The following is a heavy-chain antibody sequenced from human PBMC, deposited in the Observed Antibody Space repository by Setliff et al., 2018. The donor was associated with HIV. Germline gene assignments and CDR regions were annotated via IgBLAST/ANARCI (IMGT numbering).Heavy chain of an antibody. CDR3: ARYKWNNWIFGWFDP. CDR2: SRNKAKSYTT. CDR1: EFIFSSYR. D-gene: IGHD1-20*01. Sequence: GGSLRLSCAASEFIFSSYRMSWVRQAPGKGLEWVGRSRNKAKSYTTEFADSVKGRFTISRDNAKNSLYLQMNSLRAEDTAVYYCARYKWNNWIFGWFDPWGQGTQVTVSS. J-gene: IGHJ5*02. V-gene: IGHV3-72*01.